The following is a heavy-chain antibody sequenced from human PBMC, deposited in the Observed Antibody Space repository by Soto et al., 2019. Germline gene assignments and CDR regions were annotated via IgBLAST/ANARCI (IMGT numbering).Heavy chain of an antibody. Sequence: EVQLVESGGGSVQPGGSLRLSCAASGFTFINYWTHWVRQATGKGLVWVSRINRDGSSTTYADSVKGRFTISRDNAKNTLDLQMNSLRAEDTAVYYCAKGGYYSYDAFDMWGQGTMVTVSS. CDR1: GFTFINYW. V-gene: IGHV3-74*03. J-gene: IGHJ3*02. CDR3: AKGGYYSYDAFDM. D-gene: IGHD3-22*01. CDR2: INRDGSST.